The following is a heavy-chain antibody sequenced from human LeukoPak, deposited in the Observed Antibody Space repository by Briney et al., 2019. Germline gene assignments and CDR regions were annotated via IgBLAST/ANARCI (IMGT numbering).Heavy chain of an antibody. CDR1: GFTVSSNY. J-gene: IGHJ3*02. CDR3: VSVGCSGGRCSRGSGFDI. Sequence: GGSVRLSCAASGFTVSSNYMSWARQAPGRGLEWVSVIYSGGSTYYADSVKGRFSISRDNSKNTLYLQMSSLRPEDTAVYYCVSVGCSGGRCSRGSGFDIWGQRTL. V-gene: IGHV3-66*01. CDR2: IYSGGST. D-gene: IGHD2-15*01.